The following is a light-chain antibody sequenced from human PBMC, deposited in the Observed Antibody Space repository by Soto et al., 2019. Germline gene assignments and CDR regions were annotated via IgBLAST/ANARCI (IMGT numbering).Light chain of an antibody. CDR3: SSYASSSTEV. V-gene: IGLV2-14*01. CDR1: SSDVGGYNY. Sequence: QSALTQPASVSGSPGQSITISCTGTSSDVGGYNYVSWYQQHPGKAPKLMIYEVSNRPSGVSDRFSGSKSGNTASLTISGFQAEDEAAYYCSSYASSSTEVFGTGTKLTVL. J-gene: IGLJ1*01. CDR2: EVS.